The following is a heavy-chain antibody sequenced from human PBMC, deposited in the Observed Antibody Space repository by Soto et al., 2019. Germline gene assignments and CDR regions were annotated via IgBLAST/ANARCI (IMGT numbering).Heavy chain of an antibody. CDR1: GGSISSYY. J-gene: IGHJ4*02. D-gene: IGHD3-10*01. Sequence: QVQLQESGPGLVKPSETLSLTCTVSGGSISSYYWSWIRQPPGKGLEWIGYIYYSGNTNYNPSITSRVTISLDTSKNQFSLRLSSVTAADTAVYYCARHLYGSGNYGFDYWGQGTLVTVSS. CDR2: IYYSGNT. CDR3: ARHLYGSGNYGFDY. V-gene: IGHV4-59*08.